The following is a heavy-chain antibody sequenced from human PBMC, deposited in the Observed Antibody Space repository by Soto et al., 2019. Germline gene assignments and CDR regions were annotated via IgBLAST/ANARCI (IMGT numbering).Heavy chain of an antibody. V-gene: IGHV3-33*01. CDR3: AREGAVAGSQDF. D-gene: IGHD6-19*01. Sequence: LRLSCAASGFMFSDYGMHWVRQAPGKGLEWVAIIWYDGNYKYYSESAKGRFTISRDNSNNTLYLQMNNLRVEDTAVYFCAREGAVAGSQDFWGQGTLVTVSS. CDR1: GFMFSDYG. J-gene: IGHJ4*02. CDR2: IWYDGNYK.